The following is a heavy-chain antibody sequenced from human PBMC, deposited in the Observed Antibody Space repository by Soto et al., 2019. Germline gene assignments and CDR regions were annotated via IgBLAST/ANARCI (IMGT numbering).Heavy chain of an antibody. Sequence: KTLGASVKVSCKASGYAFTSYGISWVRQAPGQGLEWMGWISAYNGNTNYAQKLQGRVTMTTDTSTSTAYMELRSLRSDDTAVYYCARDPYDFWSGYSDYWGQGTLVTVSS. CDR3: ARDPYDFWSGYSDY. D-gene: IGHD3-3*01. CDR1: GYAFTSYG. CDR2: ISAYNGNT. V-gene: IGHV1-18*01. J-gene: IGHJ4*02.